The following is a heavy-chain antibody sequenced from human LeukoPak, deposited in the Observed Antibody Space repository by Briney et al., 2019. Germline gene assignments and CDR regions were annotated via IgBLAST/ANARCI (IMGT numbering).Heavy chain of an antibody. V-gene: IGHV1-46*02. Sequence: ASVKVSCTASGYTFNNYYIQWVRQVPGQGPEWVGMVDPGNSQTLYAQNFQGRVMVTSDSSTATAYTQLSSLGSEDTALYFCAREPGLSTCYFDYWGQGTLVTVSS. D-gene: IGHD3-10*01. J-gene: IGHJ4*02. CDR3: AREPGLSTCYFDY. CDR2: VDPGNSQT. CDR1: GYTFNNYY.